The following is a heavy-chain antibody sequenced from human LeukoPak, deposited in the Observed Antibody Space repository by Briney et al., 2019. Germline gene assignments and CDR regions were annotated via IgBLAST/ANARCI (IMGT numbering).Heavy chain of an antibody. J-gene: IGHJ4*02. CDR3: KSPDY. Sequence: SETLSLTCTVSGGSISSSSFYWGWIRQPPGKGLEWIGSIYYDGRTFYNPSLKTRATISVDTSKNQFSLMLSSVTAADTAVYYCKSPDYWGQGTLVTVSS. CDR1: GGSISSSSFY. V-gene: IGHV4-39*01. CDR2: IYYDGRT.